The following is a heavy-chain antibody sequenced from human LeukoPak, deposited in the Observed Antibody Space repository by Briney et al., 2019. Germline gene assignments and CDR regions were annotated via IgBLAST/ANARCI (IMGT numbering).Heavy chain of an antibody. CDR3: AKVTQRDGYNKGLFDY. J-gene: IGHJ4*02. Sequence: GGSLRLSCAASGFTFNTYAMSWVRQAPGKGLEWVSAISGSGGSTYHADSVKGRFTISRDNSKNTLYLQLNSLRAEDTAAYYCAKVTQRDGYNKGLFDYWGQGTLVTVSS. CDR1: GFTFNTYA. D-gene: IGHD5-24*01. CDR2: ISGSGGST. V-gene: IGHV3-23*01.